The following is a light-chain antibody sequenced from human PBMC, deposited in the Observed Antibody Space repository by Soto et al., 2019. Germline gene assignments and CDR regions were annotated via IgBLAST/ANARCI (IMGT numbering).Light chain of an antibody. V-gene: IGKV3-20*01. CDR1: QSVISTY. CDR3: QQYRDSLGT. CDR2: GAS. J-gene: IGKJ1*01. Sequence: EIVLTQSPGTPSLSPGERATLSCRASQSVISTYLAWYQQKPGQAPRLLIYGASSRDTGIPDRFSGSGSGTDFTLTISRLEPEDFAVYYCQQYRDSLGTFGQGTKVEIK.